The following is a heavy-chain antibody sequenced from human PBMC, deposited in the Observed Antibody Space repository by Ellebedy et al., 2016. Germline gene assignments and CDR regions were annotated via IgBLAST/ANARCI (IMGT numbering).Heavy chain of an antibody. CDR2: IYPGDSDT. D-gene: IGHD5-18*01. V-gene: IGHV5-51*01. CDR1: GYSFSSYW. J-gene: IGHJ4*02. CDR3: ARRGYSHAPDY. Sequence: GESLKISXKGSGYSFSSYWIGWVRQMPGKGLEWMGIIYPGDSDTRYSPSFQGQVTISADKSISTAYPQWSSLKASDTAMCYCARRGYSHAPDYWGQGTLVTVSS.